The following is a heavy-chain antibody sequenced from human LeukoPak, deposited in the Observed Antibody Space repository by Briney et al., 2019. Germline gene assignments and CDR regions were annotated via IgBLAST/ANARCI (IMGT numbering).Heavy chain of an antibody. CDR3: ARSPRTPDFDY. D-gene: IGHD4-23*01. V-gene: IGHV4-59*01. Sequence: SETLSLTCTVAGGSISSYYWSWIRQPPGKGLEWIGYIYYSGSTNYNPSLKSRVTISVDTSKNQFSLKLSSVTAADTAVYYCARSPRTPDFDYWGKGTLVTVSS. J-gene: IGHJ4*02. CDR1: GGSISSYY. CDR2: IYYSGST.